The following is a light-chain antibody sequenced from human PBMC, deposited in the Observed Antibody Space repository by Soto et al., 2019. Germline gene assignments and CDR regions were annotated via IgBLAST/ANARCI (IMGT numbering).Light chain of an antibody. V-gene: IGLV2-8*01. CDR2: EVI. CDR3: SSYVGRNNVL. CDR1: SSDVGGHNY. J-gene: IGLJ2*01. Sequence: QSALTQPPSASGSPGQSVTISCTGTSSDVGGHNYVSWYQQHPGKAPKLMIYEVIKRPSGVPDRFSGSKSGNTASLTVSGLQAEDEADYYCSSYVGRNNVLFGGGTKLTVL.